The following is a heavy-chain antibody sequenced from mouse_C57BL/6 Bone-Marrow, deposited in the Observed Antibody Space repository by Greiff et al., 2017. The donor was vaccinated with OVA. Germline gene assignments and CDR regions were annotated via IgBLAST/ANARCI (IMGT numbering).Heavy chain of an antibody. D-gene: IGHD2-4*01. Sequence: DVKLVESGAELVRPGASVKLSCTASGFNIKDDYMHWVKQRPEQGLEWIGWIDPENGDTEYASKFQGKATITADTSSNTAYLQLSSLTSEDTAVYYCARGGGLRGYAMDYWGQGTSVTVSS. CDR3: ARGGGLRGYAMDY. CDR2: IDPENGDT. V-gene: IGHV14-4*01. J-gene: IGHJ4*01. CDR1: GFNIKDDY.